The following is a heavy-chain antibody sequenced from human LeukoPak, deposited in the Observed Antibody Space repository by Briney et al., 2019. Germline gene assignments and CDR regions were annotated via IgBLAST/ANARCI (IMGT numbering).Heavy chain of an antibody. D-gene: IGHD3-22*01. CDR1: GYSISSGYY. J-gene: IGHJ4*02. CDR2: IYHSGST. CDR3: ARVPLDYYDSSGGY. Sequence: SETLSLTCTVSGYSISSGYYWGWIRQPPGKGLEWIGSIYHSGSTNYNPSLKSRVTISVDKSKNQFSLKLSSVTAADTAVYYCARVPLDYYDSSGGYWGQGTLVTVSS. V-gene: IGHV4-38-2*02.